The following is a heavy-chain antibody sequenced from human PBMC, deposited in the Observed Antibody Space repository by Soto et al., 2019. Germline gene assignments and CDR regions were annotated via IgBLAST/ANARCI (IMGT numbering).Heavy chain of an antibody. V-gene: IGHV1-18*01. J-gene: IGHJ5*02. CDR2: ISAYNGNT. CDR3: PRNDDFWSGPAANWFDP. Sequence: QVQLVQSGAEVKKPGASVKVSCKASGYTFTSYGISWVRQAPGQGLEWMGWISAYNGNTNYAQKLQGRVTMTTDTSTSTADMELRSLRSDDTAVYYGPRNDDFWSGPAANWFDPWGQGTLVTVAS. D-gene: IGHD3-3*01. CDR1: GYTFTSYG.